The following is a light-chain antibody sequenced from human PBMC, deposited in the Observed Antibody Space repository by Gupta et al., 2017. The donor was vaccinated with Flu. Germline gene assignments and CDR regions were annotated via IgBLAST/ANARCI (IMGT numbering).Light chain of an antibody. CDR3: QAWDSGTCG. V-gene: IGLV3-1*01. Sequence: SYELTQPPSVSVSPGQPASITCSADKLGDKYVCWYRQKPGQSPVKVIYEDSKRPSGIPERFSGSNSGNTATLTISGTQAMDEADYYCQAWDSGTCGFGGGTKLTVL. CDR1: KLGDKY. CDR2: EDS. J-gene: IGLJ2*01.